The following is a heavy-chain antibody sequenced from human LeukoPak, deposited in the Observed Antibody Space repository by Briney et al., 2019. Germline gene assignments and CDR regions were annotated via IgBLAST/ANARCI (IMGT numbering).Heavy chain of an antibody. Sequence: GASVTVSCQASGYTFTGYYMHWVRQAPGHGIEWMGRINPNSGGTNYAQKFQGRVTMTRDTSIRTAYMELSRLRSDDTAVYYCSREWELRFAFDIWGQGIMVTVSS. CDR1: GYTFTGYY. D-gene: IGHD1-26*01. CDR3: SREWELRFAFDI. CDR2: INPNSGGT. J-gene: IGHJ3*02. V-gene: IGHV1-2*06.